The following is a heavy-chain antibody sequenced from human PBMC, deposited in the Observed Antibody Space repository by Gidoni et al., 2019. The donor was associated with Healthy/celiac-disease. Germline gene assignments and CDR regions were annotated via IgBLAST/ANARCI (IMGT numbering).Heavy chain of an antibody. CDR2: IRSKAYGGTT. Sequence: EVQLVESGGGLVQPGRSLRLSCTASGFTFGDYAMSWVRQAPGKGLEWVGFIRSKAYGGTTEYAASVKGRFTISRDDSKSIAYLQMNSLKTEDTAVYYCTRVGFVVVPAAIDWFDPWGQGTLVTVSS. V-gene: IGHV3-49*04. CDR3: TRVGFVVVPAAIDWFDP. J-gene: IGHJ5*02. CDR1: GFTFGDYA. D-gene: IGHD2-2*01.